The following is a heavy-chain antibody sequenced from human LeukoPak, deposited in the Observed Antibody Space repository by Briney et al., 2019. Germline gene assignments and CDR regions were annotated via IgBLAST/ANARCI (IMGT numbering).Heavy chain of an antibody. V-gene: IGHV4-4*07. CDR3: ARGEAATYYYGSGSFYAFDI. CDR1: GGSISSYY. D-gene: IGHD3-10*01. CDR2: IYTSGST. Sequence: PSETLSLTCTVSGGSISSYYWSWIRQPAGKGLEWIGRIYTSGSTNYNPSLKSRVTMSVDTSKNQFSLKLSSVTAADTAVYYCARGEAATYYYGSGSFYAFDIWGQGTMVTVSS. J-gene: IGHJ3*02.